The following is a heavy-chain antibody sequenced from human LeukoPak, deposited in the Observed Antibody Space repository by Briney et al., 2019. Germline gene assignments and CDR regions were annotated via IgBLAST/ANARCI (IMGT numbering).Heavy chain of an antibody. V-gene: IGHV3-53*01. J-gene: IGHJ4*02. CDR1: GFTVSSNY. D-gene: IGHD3-10*01. CDR3: ARAGGYDYYGSGSYYFDY. CDR2: IYSGGST. Sequence: GGSLRLSCAASGFTVSSNYMSWVRQAPGKGLEWVSVIYSGGSTYYADSVKGRFTISRDNSKNTLYLQMNSLRAEDTAVYYCARAGGYDYYGSGSYYFDYWGQGTLVTVSS.